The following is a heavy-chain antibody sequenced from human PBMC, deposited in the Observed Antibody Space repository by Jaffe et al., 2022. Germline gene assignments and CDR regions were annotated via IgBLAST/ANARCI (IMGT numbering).Heavy chain of an antibody. V-gene: IGHV3-30*02. D-gene: IGHD4-17*01. J-gene: IGHJ4*02. Sequence: QVQLVESGGGVVQPGGSLRLSCAASGFTFSSYGMHWVRQAPGKGLEWVAFIRYDGSNKYYADSVKGRFTISRDNSKNTLYLQMNSLRAEDTAVYYCAKDGGGDYVRRPRYFDYWGQGTLVTVSS. CDR3: AKDGGGDYVRRPRYFDY. CDR1: GFTFSSYG. CDR2: IRYDGSNK.